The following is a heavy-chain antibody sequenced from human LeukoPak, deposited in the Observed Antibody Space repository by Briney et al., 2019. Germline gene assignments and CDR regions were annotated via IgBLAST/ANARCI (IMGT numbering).Heavy chain of an antibody. CDR1: GGSISSSSYY. CDR3: ARHRDDYEGDNWFDP. D-gene: IGHD5-24*01. J-gene: IGHJ5*02. V-gene: IGHV4-39*01. Sequence: SETLSLTCTVSGGSISSSSYYWGWIRQPPGKGLEWIGSIYYSGSTYYNPSLKSRVTISVDTSKNQFSLKLSSVTAADTAVYYCARHRDDYEGDNWFDPWGQGTLVTVSS. CDR2: IYYSGST.